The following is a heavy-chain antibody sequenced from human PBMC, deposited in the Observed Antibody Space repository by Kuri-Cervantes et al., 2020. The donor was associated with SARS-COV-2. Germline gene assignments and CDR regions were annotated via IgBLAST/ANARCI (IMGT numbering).Heavy chain of an antibody. Sequence: GGSLRLFCAASGFNVNSNYMGWVRQAPGKGLEWVSVFHPGGTIFYADSVKGRFIVSRDNSKNPLDLQMNSLRAEDTAMYYCTRDTHSWFRYDYWGQGALVTVSS. D-gene: IGHD6-13*01. CDR3: TRDTHSWFRYDY. CDR1: GFNVNSNY. J-gene: IGHJ4*02. V-gene: IGHV3-66*01. CDR2: FHPGGTI.